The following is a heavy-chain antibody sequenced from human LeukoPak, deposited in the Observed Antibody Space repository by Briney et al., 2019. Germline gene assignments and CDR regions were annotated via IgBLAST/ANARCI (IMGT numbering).Heavy chain of an antibody. CDR2: FKTNYNQV. D-gene: IGHD4-23*01. CDR1: GFTFSDYA. CDR3: ARDRGKDYFDN. Sequence: GGSLRLSCVASGFTFSDYAMNWVRQAPGKGLEWVSTFKTNYNQVYYAESVRGRFTISTDNSKNTAYLQMNSLRVEDTALYYWARDRGKDYFDNWGQGTQVTVSS. J-gene: IGHJ4*02. V-gene: IGHV3-23*05.